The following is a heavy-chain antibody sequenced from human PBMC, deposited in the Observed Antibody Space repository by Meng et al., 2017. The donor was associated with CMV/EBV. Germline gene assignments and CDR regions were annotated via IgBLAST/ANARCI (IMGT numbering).Heavy chain of an antibody. CDR2: ISYDGSNK. V-gene: IGHV3-30*04. CDR1: GFTFSSYA. D-gene: IGHD1-26*01. J-gene: IGHJ4*02. Sequence: GGSLRLSCAASGFTFSSYAMHWVRQAPGKGLEWVAVISYDGSNKYYADSAKGRFTISRDNSKNTLYLQMNSLRAEDTAVYYCARDRGELLDYWGQGTLVTVSS. CDR3: ARDRGELLDY.